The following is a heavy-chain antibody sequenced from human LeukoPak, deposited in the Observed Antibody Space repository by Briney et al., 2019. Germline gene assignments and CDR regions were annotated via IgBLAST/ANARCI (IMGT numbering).Heavy chain of an antibody. CDR3: AKDKQWLVRFYFDY. Sequence: GGSLRLSCAASGFTFSSYAMSWVRQAPGKGLEWVSAISGSGGSTYYADSAKGRFTISRDNSKNTLYLQMNSLRAEDTAVYYCAKDKQWLVRFYFDYWGQGTLVTVSS. CDR2: ISGSGGST. V-gene: IGHV3-23*01. J-gene: IGHJ4*02. CDR1: GFTFSSYA. D-gene: IGHD6-19*01.